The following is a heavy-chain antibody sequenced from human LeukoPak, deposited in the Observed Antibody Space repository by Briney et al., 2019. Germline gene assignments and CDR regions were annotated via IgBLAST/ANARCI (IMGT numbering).Heavy chain of an antibody. V-gene: IGHV3-48*04. Sequence: PGGSLRLSCAASGFTFSSYSMNWVRQAPGKGLEWVSYISSSSSTIYYADSVKGRFTISRDNAKNSLYLQMNSLRAEDTALYYCAKDKKSGSYPIGYYGMDVWGQGTTVTVSS. CDR1: GFTFSSYS. J-gene: IGHJ6*02. D-gene: IGHD1-26*01. CDR2: ISSSSSTI. CDR3: AKDKKSGSYPIGYYGMDV.